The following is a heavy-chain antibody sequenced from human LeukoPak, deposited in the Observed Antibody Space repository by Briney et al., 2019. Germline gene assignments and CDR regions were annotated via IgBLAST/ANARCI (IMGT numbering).Heavy chain of an antibody. V-gene: IGHV3-23*01. CDR1: GFTFSIYG. J-gene: IGHJ4*02. Sequence: GGTLRLSCAASGFTFSIYGMGWVRQAPGKGLEWVSSISDNGGNTDYADSVKGRFTISRDNSKNTLYLQMNSLRAEDTAVYYCAKSFGPVIAAAGTGADWGQGTLVTVSS. D-gene: IGHD6-13*01. CDR2: ISDNGGNT. CDR3: AKSFGPVIAAAGTGAD.